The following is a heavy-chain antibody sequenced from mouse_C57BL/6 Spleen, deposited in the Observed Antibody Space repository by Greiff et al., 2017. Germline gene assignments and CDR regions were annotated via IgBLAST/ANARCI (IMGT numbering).Heavy chain of an antibody. CDR3: ARDDGYHWYFDV. J-gene: IGHJ1*03. Sequence: EVQLVESGPGMVKPSQSLSLTCTVTGYSITSGYDWHWIRHFPGNKLEWMGYISYSGSTNYNPSLKSRISITHDTSKNHFFLKLNSVTTEDTATYDCARDDGYHWYFDVWGTGTTVTVSS. D-gene: IGHD2-3*01. V-gene: IGHV3-1*01. CDR1: GYSITSGYD. CDR2: ISYSGST.